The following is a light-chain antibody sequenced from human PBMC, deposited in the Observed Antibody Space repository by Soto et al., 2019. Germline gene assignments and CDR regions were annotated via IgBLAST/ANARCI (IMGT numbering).Light chain of an antibody. Sequence: EIVLTQSPGTLSLSPGERAALSCRASQSISRNYLAWYQQKRGQAPRLLIYGTSNRATGIPDRFSGSGSGTDFTLTISRLEPEDVAVYFCQKYGSSPYTFGQGTKLEI. V-gene: IGKV3-20*01. CDR1: QSISRNY. J-gene: IGKJ2*01. CDR3: QKYGSSPYT. CDR2: GTS.